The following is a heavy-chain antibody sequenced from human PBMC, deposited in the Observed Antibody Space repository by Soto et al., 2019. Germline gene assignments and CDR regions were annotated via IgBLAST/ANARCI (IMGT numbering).Heavy chain of an antibody. CDR3: AREVSSFGSNHFDS. D-gene: IGHD3-10*01. V-gene: IGHV4-59*01. Sequence: SSETLSLTCIVSGTSIRGYYWTWIRQPPGKGLEWIGYIYYTGTTKYNPSLKSRVTISVDTSKNQFSLRLNSVTAADTAVYYCAREVSSFGSNHFDSWGQGALVTVSS. CDR2: IYYTGTT. CDR1: GTSIRGYY. J-gene: IGHJ4*02.